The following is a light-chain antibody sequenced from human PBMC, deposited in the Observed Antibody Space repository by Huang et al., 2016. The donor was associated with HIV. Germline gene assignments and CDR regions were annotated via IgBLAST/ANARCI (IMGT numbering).Light chain of an antibody. CDR3: QQYNDWPPLT. V-gene: IGKV3-15*01. CDR2: DAS. Sequence: ETVMTQSPATLSLSPGERATLSCRASQSIGNNLAWYQREPGRPPRLLIYDASTRATGIPARFSGSGSGTEFTLTISSLDSEDFALYYCQQYNDWPPLTFGGGTKVEIK. CDR1: QSIGNN. J-gene: IGKJ4*01.